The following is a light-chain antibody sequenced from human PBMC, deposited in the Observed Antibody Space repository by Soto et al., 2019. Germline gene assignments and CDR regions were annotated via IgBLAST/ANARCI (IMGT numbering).Light chain of an antibody. Sequence: DIQMTQSPSTLSASVGDRVTITCRASQSISTWLAWNQQKPGKAPKLLIYKASSLESGVPSRFSGSGSGTEFTLTISSLQPEDFATFYCQQYNIFPYTFGQGTKLEIK. CDR3: QQYNIFPYT. V-gene: IGKV1-5*03. CDR1: QSISTW. CDR2: KAS. J-gene: IGKJ2*01.